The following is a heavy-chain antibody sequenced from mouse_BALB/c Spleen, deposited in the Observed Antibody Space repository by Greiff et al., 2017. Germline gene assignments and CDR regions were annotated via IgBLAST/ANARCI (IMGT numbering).Heavy chain of an antibody. CDR3: ARNSWGYYAMDY. V-gene: IGHV2-4-1*01. J-gene: IGHJ4*01. Sequence: QVQLQQSGPGLVQPSQSLSITCTVSGFSLTSYGVHWVRQSPGKGLEWLGVIWSGGSTDYNAAFISRLSISKDNSKSQVFFKMNSLQADDTAIYYCARNSWGYYAMDYWGQGTS. CDR2: IWSGGST. CDR1: GFSLTSYG. D-gene: IGHD4-1*01.